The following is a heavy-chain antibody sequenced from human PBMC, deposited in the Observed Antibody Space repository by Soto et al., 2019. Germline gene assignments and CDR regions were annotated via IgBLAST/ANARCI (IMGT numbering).Heavy chain of an antibody. V-gene: IGHV3-9*01. J-gene: IGHJ3*02. Sequence: GGSLRLSCAASGFTFDDYAMHWVRQAPGKGLEWVSGISWNSGSIGYADSVKGRFTISRDNAKNSLYLQMNSLRAEDTALYYCAKAQYSSGWYQNAFDIWGQGTMVTVSS. CDR1: GFTFDDYA. CDR2: ISWNSGSI. D-gene: IGHD6-19*01. CDR3: AKAQYSSGWYQNAFDI.